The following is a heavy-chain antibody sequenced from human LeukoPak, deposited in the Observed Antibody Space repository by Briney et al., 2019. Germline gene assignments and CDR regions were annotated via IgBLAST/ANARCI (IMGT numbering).Heavy chain of an antibody. CDR1: GYTLTELS. CDR3: ATDLIVGPTTDLDY. Sequence: ASVKVSCKVSGYTLTELSIHWVRQAPGKGLEWMGGFDPKDGGTIYAQNFQGRVTLTEDTSTDTAYMELSSLRYEDTAVYYCATDLIVGPTTDLDYWGQGTLVTVSS. D-gene: IGHD1-26*01. J-gene: IGHJ4*02. CDR2: FDPKDGGT. V-gene: IGHV1-24*01.